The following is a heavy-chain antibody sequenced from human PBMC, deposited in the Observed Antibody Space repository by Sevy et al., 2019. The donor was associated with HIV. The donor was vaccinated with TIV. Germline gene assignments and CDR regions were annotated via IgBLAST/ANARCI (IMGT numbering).Heavy chain of an antibody. V-gene: IGHV3-33*01. CDR2: RWYDGSNK. CDR3: ARVLRLGELSLGY. D-gene: IGHD3-16*02. CDR1: GFTFSSYG. J-gene: IGHJ4*02. Sequence: GGSLRLSCAASGFTFSSYGMHWVRRAPGKGLEWVAVRWYDGSNKDYADSVKGRFTISRDNSKNTLYLQMNSLRAEDTAVYYSARVLRLGELSLGYWGQGTLVTVSS.